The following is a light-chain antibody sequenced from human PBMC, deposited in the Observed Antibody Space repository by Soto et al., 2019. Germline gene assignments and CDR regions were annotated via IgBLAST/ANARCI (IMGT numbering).Light chain of an antibody. CDR3: QQYNNWPLT. J-gene: IGKJ4*01. CDR2: GAS. Sequence: EKVMTQSPATLSASPGERATLSCRASQSVSSDLAWYQQKPGQAPRLLIYGASTRATGIPARFSGSGSGTEFTLTISSLQSEDFDFYYCQQYNNWPLTFGGGTKVEIK. V-gene: IGKV3-15*01. CDR1: QSVSSD.